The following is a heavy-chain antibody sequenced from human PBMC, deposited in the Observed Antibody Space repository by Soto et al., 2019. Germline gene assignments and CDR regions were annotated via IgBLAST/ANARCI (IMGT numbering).Heavy chain of an antibody. V-gene: IGHV4-34*01. CDR2: LSHGGST. CDR1: GASLGGFH. J-gene: IGHJ3*02. D-gene: IGHD3-16*01. CDR3: ARSPLGYDYVRQTWREVGDSFDI. Sequence: SETLSLTCASDGASLGGFHWTWLRQAPGKGLEWIGELSHGGSTNYNPSLKSRVSFSLDTSKNQFSLHLMSVTAADTAVYYCARSPLGYDYVRQTWREVGDSFDIWGRGTMVTV.